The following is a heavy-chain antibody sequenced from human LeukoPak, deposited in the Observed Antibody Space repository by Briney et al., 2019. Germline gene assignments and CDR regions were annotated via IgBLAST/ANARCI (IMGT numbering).Heavy chain of an antibody. J-gene: IGHJ3*02. Sequence: GGSLRLSCAASGFTFSSYAIHWVRQAPGKGPEWVAHIKENGNEQYYADSVKGRFTISRDNAKKSLCLQMNSLRAEDTALYYCARGPGDFDASDIWGQGTMVTVSS. D-gene: IGHD1-14*01. CDR3: ARGPGDFDASDI. CDR1: GFTFSSYA. CDR2: IKENGNEQ. V-gene: IGHV3-7*01.